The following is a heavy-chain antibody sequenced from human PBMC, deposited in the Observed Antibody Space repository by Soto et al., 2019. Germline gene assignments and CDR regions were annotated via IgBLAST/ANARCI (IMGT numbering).Heavy chain of an antibody. Sequence: GGSLRLSCAASGFTFSDYYMTWIRQAPGKGLEWVSYISSSGGTKYHADSVKGRFTISRDNVKNSLYLQMNSLRVEDTAVYYCARGYSSSWTYNWFDPWG. CDR1: GFTFSDYY. CDR2: ISSSGGTK. V-gene: IGHV3-11*01. CDR3: ARGYSSSWTYNWFDP. J-gene: IGHJ5*02. D-gene: IGHD6-13*01.